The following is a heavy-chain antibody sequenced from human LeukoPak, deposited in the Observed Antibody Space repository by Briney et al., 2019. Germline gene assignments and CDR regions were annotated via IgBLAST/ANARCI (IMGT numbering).Heavy chain of an antibody. CDR1: GYSFTSYW. J-gene: IGHJ6*03. CDR3: ARQRVGATGRSYYYYYMDV. D-gene: IGHD1-26*01. CDR2: IYPGDSDT. Sequence: GESLKISCKGSGYSFTSYWIGWVRQMPGKGLEWMGIIYPGDSDTRYSPSFQGQVTISAEKSISTAYLQWSSLKASDTAMYYCARQRVGATGRSYYYYYMDVWGKGTTVTISS. V-gene: IGHV5-51*01.